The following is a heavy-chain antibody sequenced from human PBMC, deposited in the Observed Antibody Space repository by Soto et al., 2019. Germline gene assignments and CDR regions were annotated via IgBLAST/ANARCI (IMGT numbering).Heavy chain of an antibody. D-gene: IGHD4-17*01. Sequence: QVQLQQWGAGLLKPSETLSLTCAVSRGSFSGYSWNWIRQPPGKGLEWIGEINLSGSTNSNPSLNTPVSKFVDQYKYPFFLRLTSLTAPDTAVYYWARGLPVYSYYSYTDVWGKGTTVTVSS. J-gene: IGHJ6*03. V-gene: IGHV4-34*01. CDR3: ARGLPVYSYYSYTDV. CDR1: RGSFSGYS. CDR2: INLSGST.